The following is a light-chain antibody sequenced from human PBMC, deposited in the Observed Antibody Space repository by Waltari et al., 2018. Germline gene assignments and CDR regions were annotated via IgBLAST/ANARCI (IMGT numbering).Light chain of an antibody. CDR3: CSYAGSYV. J-gene: IGLJ2*01. CDR2: DVS. Sequence: QSALTQPRPVSGSPGQSLTISCTGTSSDVGGFHYVSWYQQHPGKAPKLMIYDVSKRPSGVPDRFSGSKSGNTASLTISGLQAEDEADYYCCSYAGSYVFGGGTKLTVL. CDR1: SSDVGGFHY. V-gene: IGLV2-11*01.